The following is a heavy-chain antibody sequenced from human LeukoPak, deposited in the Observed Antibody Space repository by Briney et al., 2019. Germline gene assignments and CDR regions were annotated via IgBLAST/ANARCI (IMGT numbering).Heavy chain of an antibody. CDR3: ARTSHFNLVVVAEDY. CDR1: GFTFSSYW. Sequence: PGGSLRLSCAASGFTFSSYWMSWVRQAPGKGLEWVANTKQDGSEKYYVDSVKGRFTISRDNAKNSLYLQMNSLRAEDTAVYYCARTSHFNLVVVAEDYWGQGTLVTVSS. D-gene: IGHD2-15*01. V-gene: IGHV3-7*01. CDR2: TKQDGSEK. J-gene: IGHJ4*02.